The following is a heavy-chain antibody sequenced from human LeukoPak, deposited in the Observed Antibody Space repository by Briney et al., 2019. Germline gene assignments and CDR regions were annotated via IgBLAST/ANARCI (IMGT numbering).Heavy chain of an antibody. V-gene: IGHV3-74*01. CDR2: ISTDGSGT. Sequence: PGGSLRLSCAASGFTFSSYWMPWVRHAPGKGLVWVAHISTDGSGTTYADSVKGRFTISRDNAKNTVYLQMNSLRAEDTAVYYCTRTRCSSTSYCFDYWGQGTLVTVSS. CDR1: GFTFSSYW. D-gene: IGHD2-2*01. CDR3: TRTRCSSTSYCFDY. J-gene: IGHJ4*02.